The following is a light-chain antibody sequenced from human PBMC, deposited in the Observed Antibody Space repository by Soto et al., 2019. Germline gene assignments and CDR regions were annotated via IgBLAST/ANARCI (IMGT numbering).Light chain of an antibody. CDR2: GAS. CDR3: QQYGSSPPWT. Sequence: EIVLTQSPGTLSLSPGERATLSCRASQSVSSSYLAWYQQKPGQAPRLLIYGASGRATGIPDRFSGSGSGTDFTLTISRLEPEDFAVYYCQQYGSSPPWTFGQGTTVEIK. V-gene: IGKV3-20*01. J-gene: IGKJ1*01. CDR1: QSVSSSY.